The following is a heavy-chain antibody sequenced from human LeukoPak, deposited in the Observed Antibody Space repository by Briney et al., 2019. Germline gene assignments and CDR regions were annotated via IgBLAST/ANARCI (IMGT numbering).Heavy chain of an antibody. CDR2: ISSNGGST. V-gene: IGHV3-64D*06. CDR3: VKGDTAMVRNWFDP. Sequence: EGSLRLSCSASGFTFSSYAMHWVRQAPGKGLEYVSAISSNGGSTYYADSVKGRFTISRDNSKNTLYLQMSSLRAEDTAVYYCVKGDTAMVRNWFDPWGQGTLVTVSS. CDR1: GFTFSSYA. J-gene: IGHJ5*02. D-gene: IGHD5-18*01.